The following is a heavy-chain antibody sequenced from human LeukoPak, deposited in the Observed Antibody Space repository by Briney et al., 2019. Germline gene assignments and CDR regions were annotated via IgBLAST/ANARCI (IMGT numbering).Heavy chain of an antibody. D-gene: IGHD6-13*01. Sequence: GGSLRLSCAASGFTFSSYAMSWVRQAPGEGLEWVSAISGSGGSTYYADSVKGRFTISRDNSKNTLYLQMNSLRAEDTAVYYCAKGIAAAEGYYYYYYMDVWGKGTTVTVSS. J-gene: IGHJ6*03. V-gene: IGHV3-23*01. CDR2: ISGSGGST. CDR3: AKGIAAAEGYYYYYYMDV. CDR1: GFTFSSYA.